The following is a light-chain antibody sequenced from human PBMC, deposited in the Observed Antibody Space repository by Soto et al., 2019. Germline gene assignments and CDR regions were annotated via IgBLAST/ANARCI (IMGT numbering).Light chain of an antibody. CDR3: QQLNTYPIT. Sequence: IQLTQSPSSLSASVGDRVTITCRASHGISSYLAWYQQKPGKALKLLIYDASTLQSGVPSRFSGSGSGTDFTLTISSLQPEDFATYYCQQLNTYPITFGQGTRLEIK. V-gene: IGKV1-9*01. CDR1: HGISSY. J-gene: IGKJ5*01. CDR2: DAS.